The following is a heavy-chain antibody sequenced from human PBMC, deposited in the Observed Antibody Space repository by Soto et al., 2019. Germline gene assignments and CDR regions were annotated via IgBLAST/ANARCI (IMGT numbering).Heavy chain of an antibody. CDR1: GYTFRDYG. J-gene: IGHJ4*02. CDR3: ARDQQWLVPVPLNVDF. Sequence: QVQLVQSGAEVKKPGASVKVSCKASGYTFRDYGISWVRQAPGQGLEWMGWISAFNGNTNYTKKFQDRVTVTTDTSTNTVYMELRSLRSDDTAVYYCARDQQWLVPVPLNVDFWGPGTPVIVS. CDR2: ISAFNGNT. D-gene: IGHD6-19*01. V-gene: IGHV1-18*01.